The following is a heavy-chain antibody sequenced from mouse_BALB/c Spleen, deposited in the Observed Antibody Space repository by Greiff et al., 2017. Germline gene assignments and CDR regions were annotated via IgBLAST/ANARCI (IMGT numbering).Heavy chain of an antibody. V-gene: IGHV5-15*02. CDR3: ARGGNYDFDY. CDR2: ISNLAYSI. Sequence: EVQLVESGGGLVQPGGSRKLSCAASGFTFSDYGMAWVRQAPGKGPEWVAFISNLAYSIYYADTVTGRFTISRENAKNTLYLEMSSLRSEDTAMYYCARGGNYDFDYWGQGTTLTVSS. J-gene: IGHJ2*01. CDR1: GFTFSDYG. D-gene: IGHD2-1*01.